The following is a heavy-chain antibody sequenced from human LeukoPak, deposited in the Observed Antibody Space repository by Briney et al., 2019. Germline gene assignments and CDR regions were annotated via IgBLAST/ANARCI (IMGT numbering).Heavy chain of an antibody. CDR2: ISSDGSVT. V-gene: IGHV3-74*03. J-gene: IGHJ4*02. Sequence: GGSLRLSCAVSGFSFTNYWMHWVRQDPGKGLVWVSYISSDGSVTKYADSVKGRFTISRDNAVNTQYLQMNSLRVEDTAVYYCVRGSLRLPRSTPDYWGQGTLVTVSS. CDR1: GFSFTNYW. D-gene: IGHD2-21*02. CDR3: VRGSLRLPRSTPDY.